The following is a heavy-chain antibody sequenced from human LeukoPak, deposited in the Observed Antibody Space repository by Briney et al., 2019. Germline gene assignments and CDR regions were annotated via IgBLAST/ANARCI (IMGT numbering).Heavy chain of an antibody. Sequence: NPSETLSLTCTVSGGSISSYYWSWIRQPAGKGLEWIGRIYTSGSTNYNPSLKSRVTMSVDTSKNQFSLELSSVTAADTAVYYCARLDYDSSGYYPPTPYYFDYWGQGTLVTVSS. V-gene: IGHV4-4*07. CDR2: IYTSGST. CDR3: ARLDYDSSGYYPPTPYYFDY. CDR1: GGSISSYY. D-gene: IGHD3-22*01. J-gene: IGHJ4*02.